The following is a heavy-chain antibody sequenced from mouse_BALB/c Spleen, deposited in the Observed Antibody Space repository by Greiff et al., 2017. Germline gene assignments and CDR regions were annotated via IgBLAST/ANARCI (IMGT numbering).Heavy chain of an antibody. Sequence: VHLVESGPDLVAPSQSLSITCTVSGFSLTSYGVHWVRQPPGKGLEWLVVICSDGSTTDNSALKSRLSISKDNSKSQVFFKMNSLQTDDTAMYYCARHGGDYAVDYWGQGTSVTVSS. CDR1: GFSLTSYG. CDR3: ARHGGDYAVDY. J-gene: IGHJ4*01. CDR2: ICSDGST. V-gene: IGHV2-6-2*01.